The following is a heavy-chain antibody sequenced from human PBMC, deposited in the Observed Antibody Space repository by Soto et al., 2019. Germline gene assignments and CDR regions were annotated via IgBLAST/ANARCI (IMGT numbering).Heavy chain of an antibody. CDR2: IIPIFGTA. Sequence: ASVKVSCKASGGTFSSYAISWVRQAPGQGLEWMGGIIPIFGTANYAQKFQGRVTITADESTSTAYMELSSLRSEDTAVYYCATHIAARRGSSWYYFDYWGQGTLVTVSS. CDR3: ATHIAARRGSSWYYFDY. V-gene: IGHV1-69*13. D-gene: IGHD6-6*01. J-gene: IGHJ4*02. CDR1: GGTFSSYA.